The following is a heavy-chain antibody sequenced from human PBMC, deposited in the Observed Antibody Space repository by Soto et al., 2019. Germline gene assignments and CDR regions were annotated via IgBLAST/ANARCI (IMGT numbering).Heavy chain of an antibody. CDR3: ARGVPDYYDSSGYYYVG. CDR1: GGTFSSYA. CDR2: IIPIFGTA. Sequence: QVQLVQSGAEVKKPGSSVKVSCKASGGTFSSYAISWVRQAPGQGREWMGGIIPIFGTANYAQKFQGRVTITADKSTSTAYMELSSLRSEDTAVYYCARGVPDYYDSSGYYYVGWGQGTLVTVSS. V-gene: IGHV1-69*06. D-gene: IGHD3-22*01. J-gene: IGHJ4*02.